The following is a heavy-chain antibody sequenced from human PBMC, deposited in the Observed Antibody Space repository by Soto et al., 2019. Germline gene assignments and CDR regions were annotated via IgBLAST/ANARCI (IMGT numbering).Heavy chain of an antibody. CDR2: ISYDGSNK. CDR1: GFTFSSYG. V-gene: IGHV3-30*18. D-gene: IGHD5-12*01. CDR3: AKDRAPHSGSYFDY. Sequence: PGGSLRLSCAASGFTFSSYGMHWVRQAPGKGLEWVAVISYDGSNKYYADSVKGRFTISRDNSKNTLYLQMNSLRAEDTAVYYCAKDRAPHSGSYFDYWGQGTLVTVSS. J-gene: IGHJ4*02.